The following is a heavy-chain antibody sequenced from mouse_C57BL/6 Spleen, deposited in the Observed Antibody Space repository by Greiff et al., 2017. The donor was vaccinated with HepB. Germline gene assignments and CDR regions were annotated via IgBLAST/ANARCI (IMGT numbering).Heavy chain of an antibody. CDR3: TSDYGYCDY. J-gene: IGHJ3*01. V-gene: IGHV14-2*01. D-gene: IGHD2-2*01. CDR1: GFNIKDYY. Sequence: EVHLVESGAELVKPGASVKLSCTASGFNIKDYYMHWVKQRTDQGLEWIGRIDPEDGETKYAPKFQGKTTITADTTSNTAYLQLSSLTSEDTAVYYWTSDYGYCDYWGQGTLVTVSA. CDR2: IDPEDGET.